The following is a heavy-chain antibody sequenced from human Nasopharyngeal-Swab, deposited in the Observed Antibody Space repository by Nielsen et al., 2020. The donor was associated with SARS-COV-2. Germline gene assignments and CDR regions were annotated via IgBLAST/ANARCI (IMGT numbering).Heavy chain of an antibody. J-gene: IGHJ4*02. V-gene: IGHV3-30*18. CDR1: GFTFSSYG. Sequence: GESLKISCAASGFTFSSYGMHWVRQAPGKGLEWVAVISYDGSNKYYADSVKSRFTISRDNSKNTLYLQMNSLRAEDTAVYYCAKGTAWEVGTLDYWGQGTLVTVSS. CDR2: ISYDGSNK. D-gene: IGHD4-23*01. CDR3: AKGTAWEVGTLDY.